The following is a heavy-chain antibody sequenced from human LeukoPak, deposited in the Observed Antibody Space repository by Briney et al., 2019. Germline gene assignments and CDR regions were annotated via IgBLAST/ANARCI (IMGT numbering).Heavy chain of an antibody. Sequence: SETLSLTCSVSGYSISSGYYWGWIRQAPGKGLEWIGNLYHSGSTYYNPSLKSRVTISVDTSKNQFSLKLSSVTAADTAVYYCAREGTGLLRDAFDIWGQGTMVTVSS. J-gene: IGHJ3*02. D-gene: IGHD3-22*01. CDR1: GYSISSGYY. CDR3: AREGTGLLRDAFDI. CDR2: LYHSGST. V-gene: IGHV4-38-2*02.